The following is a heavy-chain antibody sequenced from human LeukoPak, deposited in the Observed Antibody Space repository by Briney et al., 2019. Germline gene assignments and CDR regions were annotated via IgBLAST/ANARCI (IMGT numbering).Heavy chain of an antibody. CDR1: GGSISSYY. CDR3: AREYGDFDY. D-gene: IGHD4-17*01. V-gene: IGHV4-4*07. CDR2: INTRGNT. J-gene: IGHJ4*02. Sequence: PSETLSLTCTVSGGSISSYYWSWIRQPAGKGLQWIGRINTRGNTNYNPSLKSRVTMSVDTSKNQFSLKLHSLTAADTAVYYCAREYGDFDYWGRGTLVSVSS.